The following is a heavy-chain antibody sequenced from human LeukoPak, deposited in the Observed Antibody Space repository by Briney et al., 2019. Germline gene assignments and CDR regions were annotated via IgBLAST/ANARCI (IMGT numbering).Heavy chain of an antibody. CDR2: IIPIFGTA. D-gene: IGHD6-19*01. Sequence: ASVKVSCKASGGTCSSYAISWVRQAPGQGLEWMGGIIPIFGTANYAQKFQGRVTITTDESTSTAYMELSSLRSEDTAVYYCASGDYSSGWYWNYWGQGTLVTVSS. CDR1: GGTCSSYA. CDR3: ASGDYSSGWYWNY. V-gene: IGHV1-69*05. J-gene: IGHJ4*02.